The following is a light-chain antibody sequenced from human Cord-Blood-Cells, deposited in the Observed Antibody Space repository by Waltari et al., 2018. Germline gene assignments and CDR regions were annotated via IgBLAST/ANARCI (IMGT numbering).Light chain of an antibody. Sequence: IVMTQSPLSLPVTPGEPASISCRSSQSLLHINGYNYLDWYLQKPGQSPQLLIYLGSNRASGVPDRFSGSGSGTDFTLKISRVEAEDVGVYYCMQALQTPVTFGQGTRLEIK. V-gene: IGKV2-28*01. CDR3: MQALQTPVT. J-gene: IGKJ5*01. CDR1: QSLLHINGYNY. CDR2: LGS.